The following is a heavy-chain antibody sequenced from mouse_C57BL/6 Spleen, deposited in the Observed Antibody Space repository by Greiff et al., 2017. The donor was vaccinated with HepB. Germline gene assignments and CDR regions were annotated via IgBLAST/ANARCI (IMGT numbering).Heavy chain of an antibody. V-gene: IGHV10-1*01. J-gene: IGHJ4*01. Sequence: EVKLVESGGGLVQPKGSLKLSCAASGFSFNTYAMNWVRQAPGKGLEWVARIRSKSNNYATYYADSVKDRFTISRDDSESMLYLQMNNLKTEDTAMYYCGYGYDGRGYAMDYWGQGTSVTVSS. D-gene: IGHD2-2*01. CDR3: GYGYDGRGYAMDY. CDR2: IRSKSNNYAT. CDR1: GFSFNTYA.